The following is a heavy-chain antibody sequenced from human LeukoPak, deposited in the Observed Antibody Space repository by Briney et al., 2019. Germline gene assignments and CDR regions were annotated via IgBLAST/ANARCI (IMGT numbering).Heavy chain of an antibody. CDR2: ISYDGSNK. J-gene: IGHJ4*02. CDR1: GFTFSSYA. Sequence: GGSLRLSCAASGFTFSSYAMHWVRQAPGKGLEWVAVISYDGSNKYYADSVKGRFTISRDNSKNTLYLQMNSLRAEDTAVYYCASKYCSGGSCYLDYWGQGTLVTVSS. CDR3: ASKYCSGGSCYLDY. D-gene: IGHD2-15*01. V-gene: IGHV3-30-3*01.